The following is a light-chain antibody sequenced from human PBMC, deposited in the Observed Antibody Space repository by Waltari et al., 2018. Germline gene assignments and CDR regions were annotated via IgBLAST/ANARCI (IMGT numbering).Light chain of an antibody. CDR2: GAS. Sequence: ETVLTQSPDTLSLSPGERATLSCRASQSVSSSYLAWYQQKPGQAPRLLNYGASSRATGIPDRFSGSGSGTDFTLTISRLEPEDFAVYYCQEYGSSPMFTFGQGTKVEIK. V-gene: IGKV3-20*01. J-gene: IGKJ2*01. CDR3: QEYGSSPMFT. CDR1: QSVSSSY.